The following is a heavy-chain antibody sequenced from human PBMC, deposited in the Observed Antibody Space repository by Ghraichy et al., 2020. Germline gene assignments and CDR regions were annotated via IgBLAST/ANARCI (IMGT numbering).Heavy chain of an antibody. CDR1: GFTFSNYA. V-gene: IGHV3-23*01. CDR2: ISGSGGST. J-gene: IGHJ4*02. D-gene: IGHD4-17*01. Sequence: GGSLRLSCAASGFTFSNYAMSWVRQAPGKGLEWVSAISGSGGSTYYADSVRGRFTISRDNSKNTLYLQMNSLRAEDTAVYYCASLPSRTVSYPFDYWGQGTMVTVSS. CDR3: ASLPSRTVSYPFDY.